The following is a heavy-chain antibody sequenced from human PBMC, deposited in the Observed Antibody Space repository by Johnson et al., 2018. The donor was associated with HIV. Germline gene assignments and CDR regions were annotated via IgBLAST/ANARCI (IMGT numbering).Heavy chain of an antibody. CDR3: ARAILYGGNSGAFDI. D-gene: IGHD4-23*01. V-gene: IGHV3-30*03. CDR2: ISYDGSNK. J-gene: IGHJ3*02. CDR1: GFTFSNYG. Sequence: VQLVESGGGLVKPGGSLRLSCAASGFTFSNYGMHWVRQAPGRGLEWVAVISYDGSNKYYADSVKGRFTISRDNSKNTLYLQMNSLRAEDTAVYYCARAILYGGNSGAFDIWGQGTMVTVSS.